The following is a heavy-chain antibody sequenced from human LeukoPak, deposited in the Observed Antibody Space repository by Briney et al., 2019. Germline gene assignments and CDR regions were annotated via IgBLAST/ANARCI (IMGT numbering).Heavy chain of an antibody. D-gene: IGHD3-10*01. V-gene: IGHV3-30*02. CDR3: AKAPSITMVRGVISYYYGMDV. Sequence: GRSLRLSCAASGFTFSSYGMHSVRQAPGKGLEWVAFIRYDGSNKYYADSVKGRFTISRDNSKNTLYLQMNSLRAEDTAVYYCAKAPSITMVRGVISYYYGMDVWGQGTTVTVSS. CDR2: IRYDGSNK. CDR1: GFTFSSYG. J-gene: IGHJ6*02.